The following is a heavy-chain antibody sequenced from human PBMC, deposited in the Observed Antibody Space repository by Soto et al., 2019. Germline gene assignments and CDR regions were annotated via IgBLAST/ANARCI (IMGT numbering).Heavy chain of an antibody. J-gene: IGHJ5*02. CDR1: GYTFTSYG. CDR3: ARVGVATIWFDP. CDR2: ISAYNGNT. Sequence: ASVEVSCRASGYTFTSYGISWVRQAPGQGLEWMGWISAYNGNTNYAQKLQGRVTMTTDTSTSTAYMELRSLRSDDTAVYYCARVGVATIWFDPWGQGTLVTVSS. D-gene: IGHD5-12*01. V-gene: IGHV1-18*04.